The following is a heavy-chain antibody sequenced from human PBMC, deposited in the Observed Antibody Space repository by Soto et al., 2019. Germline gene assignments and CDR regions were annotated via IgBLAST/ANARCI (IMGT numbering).Heavy chain of an antibody. V-gene: IGHV4-61*01. D-gene: IGHD2-15*01. J-gene: IGHJ6*03. CDR2: IYYSGST. CDR1: GGSVSSGSYY. CDR3: ARVPRGGLARYCSGGSCPDYYYYMDV. Sequence: TSETLSLTCTVSGGSVSSGSYYWSWIRQPPGKGLEWIGYIYYSGSTNYNPSLKSRVTISVDTSKNQFSLKLSSVTAADTAVYYCARVPRGGLARYCSGGSCPDYYYYMDVWGKGTTVTVSS.